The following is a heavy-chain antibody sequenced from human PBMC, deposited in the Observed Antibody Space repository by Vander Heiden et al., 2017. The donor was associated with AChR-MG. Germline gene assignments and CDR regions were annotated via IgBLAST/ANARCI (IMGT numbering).Heavy chain of an antibody. V-gene: IGHV4-59*01. Sequence: QVQLQESGPGLVKPSETLSLTCTVSGGSISSYYWSWIRQPPGKGLEWIGYIYYSGSTNYNPSLKSRVTISVDTSKNQFSLKLSSVTAADTAVYYCARGGYDFWSGYYPALDVWGQGTTVTVSS. CDR3: ARGGYDFWSGYYPALDV. CDR1: GGSISSYY. D-gene: IGHD3-3*01. J-gene: IGHJ6*02. CDR2: IYYSGST.